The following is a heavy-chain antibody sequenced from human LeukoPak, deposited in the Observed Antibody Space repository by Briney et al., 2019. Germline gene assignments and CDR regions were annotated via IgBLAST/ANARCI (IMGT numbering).Heavy chain of an antibody. CDR3: ARQLYDSSGYYHY. V-gene: IGHV3-30*04. Sequence: GGSLSLSCAASGVTFSSYAMHWVRQAPGKGLEWVAVISYDGSNKYYADSVKGRFTNSRDNSKNTLYLQMNSLRAEDTAVYYCARQLYDSSGYYHYWGQGTLVTVSS. CDR1: GVTFSSYA. J-gene: IGHJ4*02. D-gene: IGHD3-22*01. CDR2: ISYDGSNK.